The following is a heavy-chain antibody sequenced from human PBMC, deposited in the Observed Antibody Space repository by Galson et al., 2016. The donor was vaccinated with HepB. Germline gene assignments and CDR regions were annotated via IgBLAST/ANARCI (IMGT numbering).Heavy chain of an antibody. J-gene: IGHJ4*02. CDR2: ISDDGGSQ. D-gene: IGHD4-17*01. Sequence: SLRLSCAASGFAFRSYGMHWVRQGPGKGLEWVALISDDGGSQYYPDSVKGRFAISRDDSKNTIYLQMNSLRAEDTAVYYCARADYDDYYFDYWGQGTLVTVSS. V-gene: IGHV3-30*09. CDR3: ARADYDDYYFDY. CDR1: GFAFRSYG.